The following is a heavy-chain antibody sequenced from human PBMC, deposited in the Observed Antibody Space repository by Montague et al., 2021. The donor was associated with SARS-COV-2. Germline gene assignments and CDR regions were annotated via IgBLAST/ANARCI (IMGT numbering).Heavy chain of an antibody. V-gene: IGHV1-8*01. J-gene: IGHJ6*03. Sequence: SVKVSCKASGYTFTNYDISWVRQATGQGLEWMGWMNPNSGNTGYAQKFQGRVTMTRHTSISTAYMELSSLRSEDTAVYYCARGDRSTYFDFRNGFNYYYYMDVWGKGTTVTVSS. CDR2: MNPNSGNT. CDR3: ARGDRSTYFDFRNGFNYYYYMDV. CDR1: GYTFTNYD. D-gene: IGHD3-3*01.